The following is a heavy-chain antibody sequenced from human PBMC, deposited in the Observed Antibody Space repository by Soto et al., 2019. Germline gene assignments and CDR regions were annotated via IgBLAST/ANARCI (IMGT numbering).Heavy chain of an antibody. CDR2: VSQDGSRK. J-gene: IGHJ4*02. CDR3: ASVADY. CDR1: GFTLTTYG. Sequence: QVHLVESGEGVVQPGRSLRLSCAVSGFTLTTYGMQWVRQAPGKGLEWVAFVSQDGSRKYYADSVKGRFTITSDYSKNTLFLQMNSLRVEDTALYFCASVADYWGQGTLVTVSS. V-gene: IGHV3-30*19.